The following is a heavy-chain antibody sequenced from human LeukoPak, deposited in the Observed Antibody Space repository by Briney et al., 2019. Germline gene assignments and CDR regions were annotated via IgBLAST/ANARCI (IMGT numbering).Heavy chain of an antibody. Sequence: SVKVSCKASGGTFSSYAISWVRQAPGQGLEWMGRIIPILGIANYAQKFQGRVTITADKSTSTAYMELGSLRSEDTAVYYCATTPSTDCSSTSCYGFDYWGQGTLVTVSS. J-gene: IGHJ4*02. D-gene: IGHD2-2*01. CDR1: GGTFSSYA. CDR2: IIPILGIA. CDR3: ATTPSTDCSSTSCYGFDY. V-gene: IGHV1-69*04.